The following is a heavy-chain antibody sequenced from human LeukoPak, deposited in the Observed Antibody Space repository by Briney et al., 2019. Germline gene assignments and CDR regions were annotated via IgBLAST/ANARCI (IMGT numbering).Heavy chain of an antibody. Sequence: SVKVSCKASGGTFSSYAISWVRQAPGQGLEWMGGIIPIFGTANYAQKFQGRVTITRDTSSNTVYMDLNRLTSDDTALYYCARDHNSENWGSLGKWGQGTLVTVSS. J-gene: IGHJ4*02. CDR1: GGTFSSYA. CDR3: ARDHNSENWGSLGK. V-gene: IGHV1-69*05. D-gene: IGHD7-27*01. CDR2: IIPIFGTA.